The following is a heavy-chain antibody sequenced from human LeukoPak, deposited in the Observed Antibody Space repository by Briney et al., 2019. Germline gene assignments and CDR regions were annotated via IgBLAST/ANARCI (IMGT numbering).Heavy chain of an antibody. J-gene: IGHJ4*02. Sequence: AGGSLRLSCAASGFTFSSYWMSWVRQAPGKGLEWVANIKQDGSEKYYVDSVKGRFTISRDNAKNSLYLQMNSLRAEDTAVYYCARVVSTNRGSGFWELFPTAPYFDYWGQGTLVTVSS. CDR2: IKQDGSEK. CDR3: ARVVSTNRGSGFWELFPTAPYFDY. D-gene: IGHD3-10*01. CDR1: GFTFSSYW. V-gene: IGHV3-7*01.